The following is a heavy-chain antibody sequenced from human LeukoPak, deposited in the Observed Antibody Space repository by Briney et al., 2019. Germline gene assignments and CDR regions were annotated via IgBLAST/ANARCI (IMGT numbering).Heavy chain of an antibody. J-gene: IGHJ4*02. CDR2: INPDGSRT. Sequence: PGGSLRLSCAASGFTFSSYWMHWLRQVPGEGLVWVSRINPDGSRTSYADSVKGRFTISRDNAKNTLYLQMNSLRAEDTAVYYCATGQGDFGDPFDYWGQGTLVTVSS. CDR1: GFTFSSYW. D-gene: IGHD4-17*01. V-gene: IGHV3-74*01. CDR3: ATGQGDFGDPFDY.